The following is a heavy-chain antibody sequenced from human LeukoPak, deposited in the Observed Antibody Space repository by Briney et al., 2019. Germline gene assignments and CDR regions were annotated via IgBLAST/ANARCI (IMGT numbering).Heavy chain of an antibody. V-gene: IGHV1-8*01. CDR3: ARGDIVVVPAAIPALYNWFDP. D-gene: IGHD2-2*02. Sequence: ASVKVSCKASGYTFTSYDINWVRQATGQGLEWTGWMNPNSGNTGYAQKFQGRVTMTRNTSISTAYMELSSLRSEDTAVYYCARGDIVVVPAAIPALYNWFDPWGQGTLVTVSS. J-gene: IGHJ5*02. CDR2: MNPNSGNT. CDR1: GYTFTSYD.